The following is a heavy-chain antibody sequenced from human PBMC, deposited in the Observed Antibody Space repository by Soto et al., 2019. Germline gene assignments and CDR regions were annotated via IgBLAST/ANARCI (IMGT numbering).Heavy chain of an antibody. CDR2: IYWNDDK. V-gene: IGHV2-5*01. CDR1: GFSLSTSGVG. J-gene: IGHJ4*02. D-gene: IGHD6-19*01. Sequence: SGPTLVKPTQPLTLTCTFSGFSLSTSGVGVGWIRQPPGKALEWLALIYWNDDKRYSPSLKSRLTITKDTSKNQVVLTMTNMDPVDTGTYYCAHRSALSGWSYYFDYWGQGTLVTVSS. CDR3: AHRSALSGWSYYFDY.